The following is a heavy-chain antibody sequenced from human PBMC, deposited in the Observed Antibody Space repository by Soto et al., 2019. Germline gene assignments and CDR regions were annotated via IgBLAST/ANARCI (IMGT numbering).Heavy chain of an antibody. CDR1: GGSISSCGYS. CDR3: ATVPGV. J-gene: IGHJ2*01. Sequence: PSETLSLTFAVSGGSISSCGYSWSWIRKQPGKDQKWIGYIYHSGSTYYNQSLKSRVTISVDRSKNQLSLQLSSVTAADKAVYKCATVPGVWGRGTLVTVSS. CDR2: IYHSGST. V-gene: IGHV4-30-2*01.